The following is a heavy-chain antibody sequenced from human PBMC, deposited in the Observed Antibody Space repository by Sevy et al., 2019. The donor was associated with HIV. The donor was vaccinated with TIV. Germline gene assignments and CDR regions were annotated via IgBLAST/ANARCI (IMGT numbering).Heavy chain of an antibody. CDR1: GYSFASYD. J-gene: IGHJ4*02. D-gene: IGHD2-21*02. V-gene: IGHV1-8*01. Sequence: ASVKVSCKASGYSFASYDINWVRQATGQGLEWMGRMNPNNGDTVYTQKFQGRLTMTRDTSMTTAYMELSNLRSEDTAVYYCPRDYGGDSVSLRYWGQGTLVTVSS. CDR2: MNPNNGDT. CDR3: PRDYGGDSVSLRY.